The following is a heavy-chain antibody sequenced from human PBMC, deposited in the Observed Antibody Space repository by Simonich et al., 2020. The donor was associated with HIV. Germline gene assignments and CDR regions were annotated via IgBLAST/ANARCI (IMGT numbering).Heavy chain of an antibody. CDR1: GGSISSGYY. V-gene: IGHV4-38-2*02. Sequence: QLQLQESGPGLVKPSETLSLTCTVSGGSISSGYYWGWIRQPPGKGLEWIGSIYHSGRTYYNPSLKSRVTISVDTSKNQFSLKLSSVTAADTAVYYCARVLQFLYAFDIWGQGTMVTVSS. D-gene: IGHD3-3*01. CDR3: ARVLQFLYAFDI. J-gene: IGHJ3*02. CDR2: IYHSGRT.